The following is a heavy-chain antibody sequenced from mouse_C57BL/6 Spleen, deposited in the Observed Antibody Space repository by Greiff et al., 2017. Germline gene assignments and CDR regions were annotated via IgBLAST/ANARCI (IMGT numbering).Heavy chain of an antibody. CDR2: IDPSDSET. Sequence: QVQLQQPGAELVRPGSSVKLSCKASGYTFTSYWMHWVKQRPIQALEWIGNIDPSDSETHYNQKFKDKATLTVDKSSSTAYMQLSSLTSEDSAVYYCARERTLRSFAYWGQGTLVTVSA. D-gene: IGHD2-12*01. CDR1: GYTFTSYW. V-gene: IGHV1-52*01. J-gene: IGHJ3*01. CDR3: ARERTLRSFAY.